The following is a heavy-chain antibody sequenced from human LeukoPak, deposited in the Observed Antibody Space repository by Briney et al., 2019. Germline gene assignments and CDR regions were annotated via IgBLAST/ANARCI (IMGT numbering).Heavy chain of an antibody. J-gene: IGHJ6*02. V-gene: IGHV1-18*04. D-gene: IGHD2-2*01. CDR1: GYTFTNYG. Sequence: ASVKVSCKASGYTFTNYGSSWVRHAPGPGLEWMGWISTYSGNTNYAQQLQGRVTMTSDTSTSTVYMELRSLRSDDTAVYYCARGYCRSTSCHEPPLYGMDVWGQGTTVTVS. CDR3: ARGYCRSTSCHEPPLYGMDV. CDR2: ISTYSGNT.